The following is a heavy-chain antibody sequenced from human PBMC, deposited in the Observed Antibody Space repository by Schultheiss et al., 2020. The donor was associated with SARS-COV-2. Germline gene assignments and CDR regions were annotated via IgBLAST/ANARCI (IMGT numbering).Heavy chain of an antibody. Sequence: SETLSLTCTVSGGSISSGSYYWSWIRQPAGKGLEWIGRIYTSGSTYYNPSLKSRVTISVDTSKNQFYLKLSSVTAADTAVYYCASRGYSYGPYYFDYWGQGTLVTVSS. CDR1: GGSISSGSYY. V-gene: IGHV4-61*02. D-gene: IGHD5-18*01. CDR2: IYTSGST. CDR3: ASRGYSYGPYYFDY. J-gene: IGHJ4*02.